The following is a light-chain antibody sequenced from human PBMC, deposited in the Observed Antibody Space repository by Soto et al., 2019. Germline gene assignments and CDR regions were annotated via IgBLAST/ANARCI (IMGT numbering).Light chain of an antibody. CDR2: DAS. CDR1: QSVSSY. J-gene: IGKJ1*01. V-gene: IGKV3-20*01. Sequence: EFVLTESPGTGSLSPWERATLSCRASQSVSSYLAWYQQKPGQAPRLLIYDASNRATGIPDRFSGSGSGTDFTLTISRLEPEDFAVYYCQQYGSSGTFGQGTKVDI. CDR3: QQYGSSGT.